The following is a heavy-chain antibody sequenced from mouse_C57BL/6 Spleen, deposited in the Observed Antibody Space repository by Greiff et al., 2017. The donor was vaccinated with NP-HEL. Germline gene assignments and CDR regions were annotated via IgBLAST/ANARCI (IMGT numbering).Heavy chain of an antibody. J-gene: IGHJ2*01. CDR3: ARPSYYLYFDD. CDR2: ISSGSSTI. D-gene: IGHD2-10*01. CDR1: GFTFSDYG. Sequence: VQLKESGGGLVKPGRSLKLSCAASGFTFSDYGMHWVRQAPEKGLEWVGYISSGSSTIYYADTVKGRFTISRDNAKNTLFLQMTSLRSEDTAMYYCARPSYYLYFDDWGQGTTLTVAS. V-gene: IGHV5-17*01.